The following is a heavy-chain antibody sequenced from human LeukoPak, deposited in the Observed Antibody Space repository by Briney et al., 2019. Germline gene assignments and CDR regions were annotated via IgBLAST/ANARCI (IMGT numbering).Heavy chain of an antibody. V-gene: IGHV2-70*11. J-gene: IGHJ4*02. CDR1: GFSLSASGMC. D-gene: IGHD1-1*01. CDR2: IDWDDDK. CDR3: ARIEVATRAHFDY. Sequence: SGPTLVNPTQTLTLTCTFSGFSLSASGMCVSWIRQPPGKALDWLARIDWDDDKYYSTSLKTRLTISKDTSKNQVVLTMTNMDPVDTATYYCARIEVATRAHFDYWGQGTLVTVSS.